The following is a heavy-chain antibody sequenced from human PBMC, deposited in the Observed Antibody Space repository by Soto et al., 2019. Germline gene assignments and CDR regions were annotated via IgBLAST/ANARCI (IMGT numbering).Heavy chain of an antibody. CDR1: GYTFTSYG. D-gene: IGHD1-26*01. J-gene: IGHJ4*02. CDR3: ARAQGVVGATTFDY. Sequence: QVQLVQSGAEVKKPGASVKVSCKASGYTFTSYGISWVRQAPGQGREWMGWISAYNGNTNYAQKLQGRVTMTTDTSTSTAYVELRSLRSDDTAVYDCARAQGVVGATTFDYWGQGTLVTVSS. V-gene: IGHV1-18*04. CDR2: ISAYNGNT.